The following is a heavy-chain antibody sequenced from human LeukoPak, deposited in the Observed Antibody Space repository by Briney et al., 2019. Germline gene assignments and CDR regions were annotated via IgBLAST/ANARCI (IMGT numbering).Heavy chain of an antibody. Sequence: PGGSPRLSCAASGFTFSSYAMSWVRQAPGKGLEWVSAISGSGGSTYYADSVKGRFTISRDNSKNTLYLQMNSLRAEDTAVYYCAKGAKYCSGGSCSTIGWYFDYWGQGTLVTVSS. CDR1: GFTFSSYA. CDR3: AKGAKYCSGGSCSTIGWYFDY. J-gene: IGHJ4*02. V-gene: IGHV3-23*01. CDR2: ISGSGGST. D-gene: IGHD2-15*01.